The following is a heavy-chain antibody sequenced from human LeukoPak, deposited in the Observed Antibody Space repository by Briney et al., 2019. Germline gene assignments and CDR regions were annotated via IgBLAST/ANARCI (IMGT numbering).Heavy chain of an antibody. CDR1: GFTFSSYS. Sequence: GGSLRLSCAASGFTFSSYSIHWVRQAPGKGLEWVAVISYDGSNKYYADSVKGRFTISRDNSKNTLYLEMNSLRTEDTAVYYCARDAYYYDSSGYSTVYYYYYYMDVWGKGTTVTVSS. V-gene: IGHV3-30*03. CDR3: ARDAYYYDSSGYSTVYYYYYYMDV. J-gene: IGHJ6*03. CDR2: ISYDGSNK. D-gene: IGHD3-22*01.